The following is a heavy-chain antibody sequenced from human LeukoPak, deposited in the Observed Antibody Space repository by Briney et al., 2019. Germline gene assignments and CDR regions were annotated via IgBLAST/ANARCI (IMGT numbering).Heavy chain of an antibody. Sequence: ASVKVSCKTSGYTFTSYGVIWVRQAPGQRLEWMGWISTYNYNTNYAQKFRGRVTMTRDTSTSTVYMELRSLRSEDTAIYYCARQVDTTMALPDYWGQGTLVTVSS. V-gene: IGHV1-18*01. J-gene: IGHJ4*02. CDR3: ARQVDTTMALPDY. CDR1: GYTFTSYG. CDR2: ISTYNYNT. D-gene: IGHD5-18*01.